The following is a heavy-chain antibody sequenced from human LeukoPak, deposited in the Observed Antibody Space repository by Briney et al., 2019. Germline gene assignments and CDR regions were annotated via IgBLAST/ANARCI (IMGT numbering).Heavy chain of an antibody. CDR2: TDPNSGGT. CDR3: AREYYDSSGRKHAFDI. CDR1: GYTFTDYY. Sequence: GASVKVSCKASGYTFTDYYMHWVRQAPGQGLEWMGWTDPNSGGTNFAQKFQGRATMTRDTSISTTYMELSRLRSDDTAVYYCAREYYDSSGRKHAFDIWGQGTMVTVSS. V-gene: IGHV1-2*02. D-gene: IGHD3-22*01. J-gene: IGHJ3*02.